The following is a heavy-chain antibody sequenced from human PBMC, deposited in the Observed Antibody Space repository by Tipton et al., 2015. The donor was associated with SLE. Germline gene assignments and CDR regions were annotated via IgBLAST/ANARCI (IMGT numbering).Heavy chain of an antibody. CDR3: ARYSKSWTKAFVS. V-gene: IGHV4-39*07. J-gene: IGHJ5*02. CDR2: TYYSGSP. CDR1: SGSISNSNNY. Sequence: TLSLTCSVSSGSISNSNNYWSWIRQPPGKGLEYIGSTYYSGSPYYNPSLKSRVTISLDTSKKQFSLKLSSVTAADTAVYYCARYSKSWTKAFVSWGQGTLVTVSS. D-gene: IGHD1-26*01.